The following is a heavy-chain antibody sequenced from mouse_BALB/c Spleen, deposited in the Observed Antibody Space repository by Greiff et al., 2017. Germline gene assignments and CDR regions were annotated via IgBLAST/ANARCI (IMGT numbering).Heavy chain of an antibody. CDR1: GFTFSSYA. J-gene: IGHJ2*01. CDR2: ISSGGST. Sequence: EVKVVESGGGLVKPGGSLKLSCAASGFTFSSYAMSWVRQTPEKRLEWVASISSGGSTYYPDSVKGRFTISRDNARNILYLQMSSLRSEDTAMYYCARGRYGNSYFDYWGQGTTLTVSS. D-gene: IGHD2-10*02. V-gene: IGHV5-6-5*01. CDR3: ARGRYGNSYFDY.